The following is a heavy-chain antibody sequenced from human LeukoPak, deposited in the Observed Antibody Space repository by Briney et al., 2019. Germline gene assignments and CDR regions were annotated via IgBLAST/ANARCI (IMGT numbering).Heavy chain of an antibody. D-gene: IGHD3-9*01. CDR1: GYSFTNYW. CDR3: ARHGSSYFEPRYNWFDH. J-gene: IGHJ5*02. V-gene: IGHV5-51*01. CDR2: IYPGDSDT. Sequence: GESLKISCKDSGYSFTNYWIGWVRQMPGKGLEWMGMIYPGDSDTRYSPSFQGQVTISADKSISTAYLQWSSLEASDTAMYFCARHGSSYFEPRYNWFDHWGQGTLVTVSS.